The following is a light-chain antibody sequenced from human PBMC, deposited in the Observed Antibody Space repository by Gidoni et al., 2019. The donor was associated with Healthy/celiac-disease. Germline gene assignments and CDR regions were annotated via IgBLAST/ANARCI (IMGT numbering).Light chain of an antibody. V-gene: IGKV1-39*01. CDR3: QQSYSTPRALT. CDR1: QSISTY. J-gene: IGKJ4*01. CDR2: ASS. Sequence: IQMTQSPSSLSASVGDRVTITCRASQSISTYLNWYQQKPGKAPKLLISASSSLQSGVPSRFSGSGSGTDFTLTISSLQPEDFATYYCQQSYSTPRALTFGGGTKVEIK.